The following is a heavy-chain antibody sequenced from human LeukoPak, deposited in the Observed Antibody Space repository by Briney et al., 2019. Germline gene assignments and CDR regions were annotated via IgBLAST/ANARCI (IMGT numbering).Heavy chain of an antibody. V-gene: IGHV1-24*01. J-gene: IGHJ4*02. CDR1: GYTPTESS. D-gene: IGHD2-21*01. CDR3: ATLWGLIQDY. Sequence: ASVKVSCKVSGYTPTESSMHCVRQTPGKGLEWMGGFDPEDVETLYAQKFQSRVTMTEDTSTDTAYMKLSSLRSEDTAVYYSATLWGLIQDYWRQGTLVTVSS. CDR2: FDPEDVET.